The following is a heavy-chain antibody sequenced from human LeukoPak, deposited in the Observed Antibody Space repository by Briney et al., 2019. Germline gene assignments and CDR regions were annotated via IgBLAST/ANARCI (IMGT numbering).Heavy chain of an antibody. CDR3: ARTAEPSSNGAYMDV. D-gene: IGHD6-13*01. V-gene: IGHV5-51*01. J-gene: IGHJ6*03. Sequence: GESLKISCWDSGSSFTSYWIGWVRQMPGKGLEWMGIIYPGDSDTRYSPSFQGQVTISADKSISTAYLQWSSLKASDTAMYYCARTAEPSSNGAYMDVWGKGTTVTVSS. CDR1: GSSFTSYW. CDR2: IYPGDSDT.